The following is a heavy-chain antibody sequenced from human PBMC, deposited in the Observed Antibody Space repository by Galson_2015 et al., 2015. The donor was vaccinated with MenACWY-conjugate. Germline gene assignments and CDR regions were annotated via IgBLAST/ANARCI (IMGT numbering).Heavy chain of an antibody. J-gene: IGHJ3*01. V-gene: IGHV5-51*03. CDR1: GYSFTSYW. CDR3: ARAPVMISFRGVPDAFDL. Sequence: QSGAEVKKPGESLKISCKGSGYSFTSYWIAWVRQMPGKGPEWMGIVFPGDSDVRYSPSFQGQVTISADKSTNTAYLHWSSLKASDTAMYYCARAPVMISFRGVPDAFDLWGQGTMVIVSS. D-gene: IGHD3-16*01. CDR2: VFPGDSDV.